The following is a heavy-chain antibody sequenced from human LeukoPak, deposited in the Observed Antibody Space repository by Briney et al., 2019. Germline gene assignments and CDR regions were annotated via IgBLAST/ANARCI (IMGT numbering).Heavy chain of an antibody. J-gene: IGHJ4*02. D-gene: IGHD2-2*01. CDR2: IKQDGSEK. CDR3: ATIVVPADYFDY. V-gene: IGHV3-7*03. Sequence: GGTLRLSCAASGFTFSSFGMSWVRQAPGKGLEWVANIKQDGSEKYYVDSVKGRFTISRDNSKNTLYLQMNSLRAEDTAVYYCATIVVPADYFDYWGQGTLVTVSS. CDR1: GFTFSSFG.